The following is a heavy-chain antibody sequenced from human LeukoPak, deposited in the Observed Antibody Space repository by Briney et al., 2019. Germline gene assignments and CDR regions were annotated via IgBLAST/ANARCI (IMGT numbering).Heavy chain of an antibody. CDR1: GYTFTSYG. J-gene: IGHJ5*02. D-gene: IGHD1-26*01. CDR3: ARDIXEASYVWVXXGDP. Sequence: AXVKVSCXASGYTFTSYGISWVRQAPGQGLEWMGWISAYNGNTNYAQKLQGRVTMTTDTSTSTDYMELRSLRYDDTAVYYCARDIXEASYVWVXXGDPWGQGTLVTVSS. V-gene: IGHV1-18*01. CDR2: ISAYNGNT.